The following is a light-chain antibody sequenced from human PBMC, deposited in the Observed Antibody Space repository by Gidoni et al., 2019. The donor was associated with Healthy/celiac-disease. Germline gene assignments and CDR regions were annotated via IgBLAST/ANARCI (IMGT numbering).Light chain of an antibody. J-gene: IGKJ4*01. V-gene: IGKV3-11*01. CDR2: DAS. CDR3: QQRSNWPPGVT. CDR1: QSVSSY. Sequence: EIVLTQSPATLSLSPGERATLSCRASQSVSSYLAWYQQKPGQAPRLLLYDASNRATGIPARFSGSGSGTDFTLTISSLAPEDFAVYYCQQRSNWPPGVTFGGGTKVEIK.